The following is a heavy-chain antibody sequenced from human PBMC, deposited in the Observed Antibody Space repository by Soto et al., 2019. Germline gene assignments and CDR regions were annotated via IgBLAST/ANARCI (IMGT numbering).Heavy chain of an antibody. CDR1: GYTFTSYG. CDR3: AKNPENYYYGMDV. V-gene: IGHV1-18*01. J-gene: IGHJ6*02. Sequence: QVQLVQSGAEVKKPGASVKVSCKASGYTFTSYGISWVRQAPGQGLEWMGWISAYNGNTNYAQKFQGRVTITADESTSTAYMELSSLRSEDTAVYYCAKNPENYYYGMDVWGQGTTVTVSS. CDR2: ISAYNGNT.